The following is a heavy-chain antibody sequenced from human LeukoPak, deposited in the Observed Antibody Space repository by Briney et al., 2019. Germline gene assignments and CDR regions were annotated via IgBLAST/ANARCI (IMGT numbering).Heavy chain of an antibody. CDR1: GYSFTSYW. CDR2: IDPSDSYT. V-gene: IGHV5-10-1*01. Sequence: GESLKISCKGSGYSFTSYWIGWVRQMPGKGLEWMGKIDPSDSYTNYSPSFQGHVTISADKSISTAYLQWSNLKASDTAMYYCARSGYSSSSESDFDYWGQGTLVTVSS. CDR3: ARSGYSSSSESDFDY. D-gene: IGHD6-6*01. J-gene: IGHJ4*02.